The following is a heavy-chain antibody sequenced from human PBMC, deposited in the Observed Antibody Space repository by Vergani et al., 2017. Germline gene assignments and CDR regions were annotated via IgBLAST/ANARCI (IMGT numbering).Heavy chain of an antibody. CDR3: TTKQWLDGAFDY. J-gene: IGHJ4*02. D-gene: IGHD6-19*01. V-gene: IGHV3-15*07. CDR2: VKSKTDGGTT. CDR1: GFTFSNAW. Sequence: EVQLVESGGGLVKPGGSLRLSCAASGFTFSNAWMNWVRQAPGKGLEWVGRVKSKTDGGTTDYAAPVKGRFTISRDDSKNTLYLQRNSLKTEDTAVDYCTTKQWLDGAFDYWGQGTLVTVSS.